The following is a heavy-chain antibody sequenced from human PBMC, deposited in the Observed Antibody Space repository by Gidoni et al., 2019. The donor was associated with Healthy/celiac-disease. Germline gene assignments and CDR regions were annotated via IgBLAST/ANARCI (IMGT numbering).Heavy chain of an antibody. Sequence: QVQLVESGGGVVQPGRSLRLSCAASGFPFSSYAMHWVRQAPGKGLEWVAVISYDGSNKYYADSVKGRFTISRDNSKNTLYLQMNSLRAEDTAVYYCARGQDTAMVMGAFDIWGQGTMVTVSS. CDR2: ISYDGSNK. V-gene: IGHV3-30-3*01. CDR3: ARGQDTAMVMGAFDI. CDR1: GFPFSSYA. J-gene: IGHJ3*02. D-gene: IGHD5-18*01.